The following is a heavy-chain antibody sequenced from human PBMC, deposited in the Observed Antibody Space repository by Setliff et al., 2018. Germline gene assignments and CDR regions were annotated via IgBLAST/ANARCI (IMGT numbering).Heavy chain of an antibody. CDR2: IFHSGST. CDR3: ARGAGWCCDSSGYSYDY. V-gene: IGHV4-61*01. CDR1: GDSISSGSYY. Sequence: SETLSLTCTVSGDSISSGSYYWNWIRQHPEKGLEWLGYIFHSGSTNYNPSLKSRVTISVDTSKNQFSLKLSSVTAADTAVYYCARGAGWCCDSSGYSYDYWGQGTLVTVSS. D-gene: IGHD3-22*01. J-gene: IGHJ4*02.